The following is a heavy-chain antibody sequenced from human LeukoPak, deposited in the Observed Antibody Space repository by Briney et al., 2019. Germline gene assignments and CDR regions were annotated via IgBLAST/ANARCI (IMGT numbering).Heavy chain of an antibody. J-gene: IGHJ6*03. D-gene: IGHD6-19*01. Sequence: ASVKVSCKASGYTFTGYYIHWVRQAPGQGLEWMGWIYPNSGGTNYAQKFQGRVTMTRDTPISTAYMELSRLRSDDTAVYYCARSEQFPYYMDVWGKGTTVTVSS. CDR2: IYPNSGGT. V-gene: IGHV1-2*02. CDR3: ARSEQFPYYMDV. CDR1: GYTFTGYY.